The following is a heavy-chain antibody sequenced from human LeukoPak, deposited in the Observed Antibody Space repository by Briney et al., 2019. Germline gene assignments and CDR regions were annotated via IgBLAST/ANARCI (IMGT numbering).Heavy chain of an antibody. V-gene: IGHV5-51*01. Sequence: GESLKISCEGSGYSFSNYWIGWVRQMPGKGLEWMGIIYPGDYETRYSPSFQGLVTISVDKSISTAYLQWSSLKASDTAMYYCAIPRGYCGKDCFFDHWGKGPLVTVSS. CDR2: IYPGDYET. J-gene: IGHJ4*02. D-gene: IGHD4-23*01. CDR3: AIPRGYCGKDCFFDH. CDR1: GYSFSNYW.